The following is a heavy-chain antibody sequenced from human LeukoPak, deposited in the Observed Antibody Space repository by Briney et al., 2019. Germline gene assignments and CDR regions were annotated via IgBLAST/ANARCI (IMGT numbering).Heavy chain of an antibody. V-gene: IGHV4-39*01. D-gene: IGHD6-6*01. J-gene: IGHJ5*02. CDR2: IYYSGST. CDR3: ARHSSAARRSSWFDP. CDR1: GGSISSSSYY. Sequence: SETLSLTCTVSGGSISSSSYYWGWIRQPPGKGLEWIGSIYYSGSTYYNPSLKSRVTISVDTSKSQFSLKLSSVTAADTAVYYCARHSSAARRSSWFDPWGQGTLVTVSS.